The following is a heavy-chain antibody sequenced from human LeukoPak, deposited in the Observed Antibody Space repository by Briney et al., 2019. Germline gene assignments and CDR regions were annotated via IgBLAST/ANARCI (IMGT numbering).Heavy chain of an antibody. CDR2: IYRSGST. J-gene: IGHJ4*02. CDR3: ANRYCSSTSCYTRFDC. D-gene: IGHD2-2*02. V-gene: IGHV4-38-2*02. CDR1: GFSISSGYY. Sequence: SETLSLTCTVSGFSISSGYYWGWIRQPPGKGLECIGNIYRSGSTYYSPSLKSRVTISVDTSKNQFSLKLSSVTAADTAVYYCANRYCSSTSCYTRFDCWGQGTLVTVSS.